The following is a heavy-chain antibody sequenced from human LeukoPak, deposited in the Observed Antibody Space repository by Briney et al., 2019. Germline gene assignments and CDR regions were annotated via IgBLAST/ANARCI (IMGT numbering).Heavy chain of an antibody. CDR2: IYYSGST. D-gene: IGHD6-6*01. V-gene: IGHV4-39*01. CDR3: ARQYSSFRGGDWFDP. CDR1: GGSISSSSYY. J-gene: IGHJ5*02. Sequence: PSETLSLTCTVSGGSISSSSYYWGWIRQPPGKGLEWIGSIYYSGSTYYNPSLKSRVTISVDTSKNQFSLKLSSVTAADTAVYYCARQYSSFRGGDWFDPWGQGTLVTVSS.